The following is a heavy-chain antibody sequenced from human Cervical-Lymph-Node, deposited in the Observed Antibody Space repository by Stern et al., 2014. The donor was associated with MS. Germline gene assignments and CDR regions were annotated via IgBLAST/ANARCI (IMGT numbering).Heavy chain of an antibody. J-gene: IGHJ4*02. CDR2: IYWDDDN. CDR1: GFSLSTSGLG. CDR3: ARTSLTMPWNY. Sequence: QITLKESGPTLVKPTQTLTLTCTFSGFSLSTSGLGVGWIRQPPGKALEWLALIYWDDDNRYSPSLKSRLTITKDNSKNQVVLTMTNRDPVDTATYYCARTSLTMPWNYWGQGTLVTVSS. V-gene: IGHV2-5*02. D-gene: IGHD4/OR15-4a*01.